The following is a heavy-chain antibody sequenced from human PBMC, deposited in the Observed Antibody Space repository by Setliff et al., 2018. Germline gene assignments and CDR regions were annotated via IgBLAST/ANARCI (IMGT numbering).Heavy chain of an antibody. CDR3: ARSYDSGFYHQRDAYDI. CDR1: GYTFAGYY. Sequence: ASVKVSCKASGYTFAGYYMHWVRQTPGQGLEWMGWINPISGGANYAQKFQGRITMTTDTTTSTSYMELRSLRSDDTAVYYCARSYDSGFYHQRDAYDIWGQGTMVTVSS. J-gene: IGHJ3*02. CDR2: INPISGGA. D-gene: IGHD3-22*01. V-gene: IGHV1-2*02.